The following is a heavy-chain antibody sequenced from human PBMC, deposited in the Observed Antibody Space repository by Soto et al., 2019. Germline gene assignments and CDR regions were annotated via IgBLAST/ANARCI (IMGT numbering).Heavy chain of an antibody. Sequence: GASVKVSCKASGYTFTSYDINWVRQATGQGLEWMGWINAGNGDTKYSQKFQGRVTITRDTSASTAYMELSSLRSEDTAVYYCARDWTHYDSSGPGDYWGQGTLVTVSS. J-gene: IGHJ4*02. CDR2: INAGNGDT. V-gene: IGHV1-3*01. CDR1: GYTFTSYD. D-gene: IGHD3-22*01. CDR3: ARDWTHYDSSGPGDY.